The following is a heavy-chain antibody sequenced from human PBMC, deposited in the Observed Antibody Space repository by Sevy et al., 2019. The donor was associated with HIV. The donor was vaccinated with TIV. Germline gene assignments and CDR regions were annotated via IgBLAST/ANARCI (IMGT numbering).Heavy chain of an antibody. CDR2: ISSSSSYI. D-gene: IGHD2-21*01. V-gene: IGHV3-21*01. J-gene: IGHJ3*02. CDR3: ASSLIPAGHDAFDI. Sequence: GGSLRLSCAASAFTFSSYSMNWVRQAPGKGLEWVSSISSSSSYIYYADSVKGRFTISRDNAKNSLYLQMNSLRAEDTAVYYCASSLIPAGHDAFDIWGQGTMVTVSS. CDR1: AFTFSSYS.